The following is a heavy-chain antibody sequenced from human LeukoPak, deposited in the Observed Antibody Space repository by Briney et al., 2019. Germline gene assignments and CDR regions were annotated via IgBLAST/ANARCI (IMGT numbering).Heavy chain of an antibody. CDR3: AKLVAVMIFDY. D-gene: IGHD2-21*01. J-gene: IGHJ4*02. Sequence: GGSLRLSFAGSGFAFRNYAMGWVRQAPGKGLEGVSVISSSGGNTYYADSVKGRFTISRDNSKNTLYLQMNSLRAEDTAVYYCAKLVAVMIFDYWGQGTLVIVSS. CDR2: ISSSGGNT. CDR1: GFAFRNYA. V-gene: IGHV3-23*01.